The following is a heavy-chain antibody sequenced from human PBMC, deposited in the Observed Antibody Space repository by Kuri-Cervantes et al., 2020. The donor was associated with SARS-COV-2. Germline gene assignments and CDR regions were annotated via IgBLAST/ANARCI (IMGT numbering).Heavy chain of an antibody. J-gene: IGHJ6*02. CDR1: GFTFSSYA. V-gene: IGHV3-30-3*01. CDR3: ARDRFLEWLLSREYYYGMDV. CDR2: ISYDGSNK. Sequence: GESLKISCAAPGFTFSSYAMHWVRQAPGKGLEWVAVISYDGSNKYYADSVKGRFTISRDNSKNTLYLQMNSLRAEDTAVYYCARDRFLEWLLSREYYYGMDVWGQGTTVTVSS. D-gene: IGHD3-3*01.